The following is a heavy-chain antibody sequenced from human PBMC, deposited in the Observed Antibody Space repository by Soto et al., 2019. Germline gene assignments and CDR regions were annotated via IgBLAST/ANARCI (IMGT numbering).Heavy chain of an antibody. J-gene: IGHJ6*02. CDR3: AREDRITIFGVGYYYYGMDV. D-gene: IGHD3-3*01. CDR2: ISAYNGNT. CDR1: GYTFTSYG. Sequence: VASVKVSCKASGYTFTSYGISWVRQAPGQGLEWMGWISAYNGNTNYAQKLQGRVTMTTDTSTSTAYMELRSLRSDDTAVYYCAREDRITIFGVGYYYYGMDVWGQGTTVTVSS. V-gene: IGHV1-18*01.